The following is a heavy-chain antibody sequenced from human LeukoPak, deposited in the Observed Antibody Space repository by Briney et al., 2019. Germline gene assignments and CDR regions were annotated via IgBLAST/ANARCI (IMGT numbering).Heavy chain of an antibody. CDR3: ARRGYSGYEAYFDY. V-gene: IGHV4-4*02. D-gene: IGHD5-12*01. CDR1: GASISSSAR. J-gene: IGHJ4*02. Sequence: SGTLSLTCAVSGASISSSARWSWVRQFPGKGLEWIGEVYHGGSTNYNPSLKSRVTISLDNSNNHFSLRLSSVTAVDTARYYCARRGYSGYEAYFDYWGQGTLVTVSS. CDR2: VYHGGST.